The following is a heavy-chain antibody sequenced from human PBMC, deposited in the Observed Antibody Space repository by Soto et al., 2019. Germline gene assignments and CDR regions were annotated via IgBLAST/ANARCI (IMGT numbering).Heavy chain of an antibody. J-gene: IGHJ6*01. D-gene: IGHD3-3*01. CDR1: GFTFSDYY. CDR3: ARMTTYDFWSGYSYYYGMDV. CDR2: ISSSSSYT. V-gene: IGHV3-11*06. Sequence: GGSLRLSCAASGFTFSDYYMSWIRQAPGKGLEWVSYISSSSSYTNYADSGKGRFTISRDNAKNSLYLQMNSLRAEDTAVYYCARMTTYDFWSGYSYYYGMDVWGQGTTVTVSS.